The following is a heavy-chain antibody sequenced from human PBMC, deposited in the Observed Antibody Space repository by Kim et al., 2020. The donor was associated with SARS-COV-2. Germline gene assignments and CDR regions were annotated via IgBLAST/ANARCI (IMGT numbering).Heavy chain of an antibody. J-gene: IGHJ6*02. CDR3: TRDSYFYYGMDV. V-gene: IGHV3-66*01. D-gene: IGHD2-21*01. Sequence: TYHADSVKGRFTIVRDDSKNTLDLQINSLRVEDTGVYYCTRDSYFYYGMDVWGQGTTVTVS. CDR2: T.